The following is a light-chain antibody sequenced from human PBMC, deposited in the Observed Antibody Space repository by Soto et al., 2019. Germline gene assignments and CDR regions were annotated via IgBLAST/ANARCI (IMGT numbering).Light chain of an antibody. CDR1: SSNIGAAYA. J-gene: IGLJ2*01. V-gene: IGLV1-40*01. CDR3: QSYDSSLSGSV. CDR2: GNN. Sequence: QSVLTQPPSVSGAPGQRVTISCTGSSSNIGAAYAVHWYQQLPGTAPKLLIYGNNNRPSGVPDRFSGSKSGTSASLAITGLQADDEADYYCQSYDSSLSGSVFGGGTKLTVL.